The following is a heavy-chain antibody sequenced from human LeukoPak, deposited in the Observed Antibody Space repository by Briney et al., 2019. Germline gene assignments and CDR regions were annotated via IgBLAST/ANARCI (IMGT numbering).Heavy chain of an antibody. CDR3: ARHLNWKPNWFDP. D-gene: IGHD1-1*01. J-gene: IGHJ5*02. CDR2: ISSSSSTI. CDR1: GFTFSSYS. Sequence: PGGSLRLSCAASGFTFSSYSMNWVRQAPGKGLEWVSYISSSSSTIYYADSVKGRFTISRDNAKNSLYLQMNSLRAEDTALYHCARHLNWKPNWFDPWGQGTLVTVSS. V-gene: IGHV3-48*01.